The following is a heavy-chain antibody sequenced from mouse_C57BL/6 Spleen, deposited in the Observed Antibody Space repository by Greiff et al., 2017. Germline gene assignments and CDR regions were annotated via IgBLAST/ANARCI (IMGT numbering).Heavy chain of an antibody. CDR1: GYAFSSYW. CDR3: ARRTGIYYYAMDY. V-gene: IGHV1-80*01. J-gene: IGHJ4*01. D-gene: IGHD4-1*01. Sequence: QVQLQQSGAELVKPGASVKISCKASGYAFSSYWMNWVKQRPGKGLERIGQIYPGDGDTNYNGKFKGKATLTADKSSSTAYMQLSSLTSEDSAVYFCARRTGIYYYAMDYWGQGTSVTVSS. CDR2: IYPGDGDT.